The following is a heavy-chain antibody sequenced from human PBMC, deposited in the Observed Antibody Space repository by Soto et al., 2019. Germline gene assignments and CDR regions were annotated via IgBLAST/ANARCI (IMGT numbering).Heavy chain of an antibody. CDR2: ISSSSSYI. D-gene: IGHD3-10*01. J-gene: IGHJ3*02. V-gene: IGHV3-21*01. CDR3: ARDGRYYGSGSYANDAFDI. CDR1: GFTFSSYS. Sequence: GGSLRLSFAASGFTFSSYSMNWVRQAPGKGLEWVSSISSSSSYIYYADSVKGRFTISRDNAKNSLYLQMNSLRAEDTAVYYCARDGRYYGSGSYANDAFDIWGQGTMVTVSS.